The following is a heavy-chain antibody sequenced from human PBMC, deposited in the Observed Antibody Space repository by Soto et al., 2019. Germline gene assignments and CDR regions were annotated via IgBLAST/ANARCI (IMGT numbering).Heavy chain of an antibody. D-gene: IGHD2-2*01. J-gene: IGHJ4*02. CDR1: GYTFTSYY. Sequence: ASVKVSCKASGYTFTSYYMHWVRQAPGQGLEWMGIINPSGGSTSYAQKFQGRVTMTRDTSTSTVYMELSSLRSEDTAVYYCARDRGIVLVPAAILGYWGQGTLVTVS. V-gene: IGHV1-46*01. CDR2: INPSGGST. CDR3: ARDRGIVLVPAAILGY.